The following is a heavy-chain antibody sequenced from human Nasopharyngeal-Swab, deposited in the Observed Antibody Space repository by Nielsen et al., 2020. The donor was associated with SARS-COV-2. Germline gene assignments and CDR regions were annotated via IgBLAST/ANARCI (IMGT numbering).Heavy chain of an antibody. J-gene: IGHJ4*02. V-gene: IGHV4-39*07. D-gene: IGHD3-10*01. Sequence: VRQMPGKGLEWIGSIYYSGSTYYNPSLKSRVTISVDTSKNQFSLKLSSVTAADTAVYYCARRSWFRDIFDWGQGTLVTVSS. CDR3: ARRSWFRDIFD. CDR2: IYYSGST.